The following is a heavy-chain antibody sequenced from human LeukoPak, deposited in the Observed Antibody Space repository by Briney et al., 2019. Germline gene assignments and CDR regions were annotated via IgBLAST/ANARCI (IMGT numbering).Heavy chain of an antibody. CDR2: ISAYSGNT. Sequence: ASVKVSCKASGYTFTSYGISWVRQAPGLGLEWMGWISAYSGNTNYAQKLQGRVTMTTDTSTSTAYMELRSLRSDDTAVYYCARDRRYYYGSGSPASPLADYWGQGTLVTVSS. CDR3: ARDRRYYYGSGSPASPLADY. CDR1: GYTFTSYG. D-gene: IGHD3-10*01. V-gene: IGHV1-18*01. J-gene: IGHJ4*02.